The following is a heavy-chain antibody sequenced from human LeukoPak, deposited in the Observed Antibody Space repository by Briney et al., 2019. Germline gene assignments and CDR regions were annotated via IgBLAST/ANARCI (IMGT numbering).Heavy chain of an antibody. J-gene: IGHJ2*01. CDR1: GGSISSYY. CDR3: ARFRDPHWYFDL. CDR2: IYYSGST. Sequence: SETLSLTCTVSGGSISSYYWSWIRQPPGKGLEWIGTIYYSGSTYYNPSLKSRVTISVDTSKNQFSLKLSSVTAADTAVYYCARFRDPHWYFDLWGRGTLVTVSS. V-gene: IGHV4-59*04. D-gene: IGHD3-10*01.